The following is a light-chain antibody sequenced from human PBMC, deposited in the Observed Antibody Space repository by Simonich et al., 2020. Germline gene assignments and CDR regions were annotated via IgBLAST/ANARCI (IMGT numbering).Light chain of an antibody. CDR2: DVR. CDR1: SIDVGGYNY. Sequence: QSALTQPASVSGSPGQSITISCTGTSIDVGGYNYVSWYQQHPGKAPKLMMYDVRKRPSGVSNRFSGSKSGNTASLTISGLQAEDEADYYCSSYAGSSNVVFGGGTKLTVL. CDR3: SSYAGSSNVV. J-gene: IGLJ2*01. V-gene: IGLV2-14*01.